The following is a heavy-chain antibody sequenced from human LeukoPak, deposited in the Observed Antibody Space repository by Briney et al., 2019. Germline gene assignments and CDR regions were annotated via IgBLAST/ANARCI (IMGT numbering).Heavy chain of an antibody. Sequence: SQTLSLTCAIFGDSVSSTRASWNWIRQSPSRGPQWLGRTYYRSKWFNDYAVSVKSRIIITPDTSENQFSLNLNSVTPEDTAVYYCAREGWGPTSFDSWGQGTLVTVSS. J-gene: IGHJ4*02. CDR2: TYYRSKWFN. CDR3: AREGWGPTSFDS. D-gene: IGHD3-16*01. V-gene: IGHV6-1*01. CDR1: GDSVSSTRAS.